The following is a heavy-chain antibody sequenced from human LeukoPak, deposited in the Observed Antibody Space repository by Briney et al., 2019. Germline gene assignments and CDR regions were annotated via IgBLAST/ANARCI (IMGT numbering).Heavy chain of an antibody. CDR1: GFTFSSYA. V-gene: IGHV3-23*01. CDR2: ISGSGGST. D-gene: IGHD3-10*01. Sequence: PGGSLRLSCAASGFTFSSYAMSWVRQAPGKGLEWVSVISGSGGSTYYADSVKGRFTISRDNSKNTLDLQMNSLRAEDTAVYYCAKSVLLWFGELAYYFDYWGQGTLVTVSS. J-gene: IGHJ4*02. CDR3: AKSVLLWFGELAYYFDY.